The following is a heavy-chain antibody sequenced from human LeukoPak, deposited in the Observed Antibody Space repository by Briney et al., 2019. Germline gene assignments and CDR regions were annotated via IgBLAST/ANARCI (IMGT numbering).Heavy chain of an antibody. CDR1: GYTFTSYG. CDR2: ISADNSNT. V-gene: IGHV1-18*01. Sequence: ASVRVSCKASGYTFTSYGISWVRRAPGQGLEWMGWISADNSNTNYAQNFRGRLTMTTDTFTNTVYMDLRSLRFDDTAVYYCARDLGIPDYYGQGTLVTVSS. CDR3: ARDLGIPDY. J-gene: IGHJ4*02. D-gene: IGHD6-13*01.